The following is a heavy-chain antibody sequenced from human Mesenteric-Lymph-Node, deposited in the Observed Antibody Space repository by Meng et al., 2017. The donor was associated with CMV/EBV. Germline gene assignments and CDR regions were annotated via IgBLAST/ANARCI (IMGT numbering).Heavy chain of an antibody. J-gene: IGHJ4*02. CDR3: ARDGLNEDSGSYSGY. CDR1: GFTFSSYA. CDR2: ISYDGSNK. V-gene: IGHV3-30*04. D-gene: IGHD1-26*01. Sequence: GESLKISCAASGFTFSSYAMHWVRQAPGKGLEWVAVISYDGSNKYYADSVKGRFTISRDNSKNTLYLQMNSLRAEDTAVYYCARDGLNEDSGSYSGYWGQGTLVTVSS.